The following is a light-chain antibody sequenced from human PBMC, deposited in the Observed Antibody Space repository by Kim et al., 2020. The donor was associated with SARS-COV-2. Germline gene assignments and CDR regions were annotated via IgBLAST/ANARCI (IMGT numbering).Light chain of an antibody. CDR3: QQYNSWLIT. CDR1: HSVTSN. J-gene: IGKJ5*01. V-gene: IGKV3-15*01. Sequence: GPPGERTPRSSGASHSVTSNLAWYEQKPAQAPRLRIYGASTRATGIPARFSGSGSGTEFTLTISSLQSEDFAVYYCQQYNSWLITFGQGTRLEIK. CDR2: GAS.